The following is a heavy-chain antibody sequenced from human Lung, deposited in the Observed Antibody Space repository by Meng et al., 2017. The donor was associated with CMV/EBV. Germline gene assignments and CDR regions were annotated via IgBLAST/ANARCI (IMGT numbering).Heavy chain of an antibody. Sequence: GSLRLSCSVSGGSVISGSYYWSWIRQSPGKGLQWIGYIHNSGSTKYNPSLKSRVTISVDTPKNQFSLRLRFVTAADTAVYYCARDVGYCSDGSCSDYWGQGXLVTVSS. V-gene: IGHV4-61*01. CDR1: GGSVISGSYY. J-gene: IGHJ4*02. D-gene: IGHD2-15*01. CDR2: IHNSGST. CDR3: ARDVGYCSDGSCSDY.